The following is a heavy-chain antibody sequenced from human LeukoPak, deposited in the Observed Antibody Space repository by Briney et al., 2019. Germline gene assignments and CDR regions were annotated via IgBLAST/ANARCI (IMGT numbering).Heavy chain of an antibody. J-gene: IGHJ4*02. CDR1: GFTFTSSA. CDR3: ARDQIPYYYDSSGYYGISD. CDR2: IVVGSGNT. V-gene: IGHV1-58*01. Sequence: GASVKVSCKASGFTFTSSAVQWVRQARGQRLEWIGWIVVGSGNTNYAQKLQGRVTMTTDTSTSTAYMELRSLRSDDTAVYYCARDQIPYYYDSSGYYGISDWGQGTLVTVSS. D-gene: IGHD3-22*01.